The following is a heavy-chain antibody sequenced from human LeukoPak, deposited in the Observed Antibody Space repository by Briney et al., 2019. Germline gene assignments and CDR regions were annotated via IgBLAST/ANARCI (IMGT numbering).Heavy chain of an antibody. Sequence: SETLSLTCTVSGGSISSYYWSWIRQPPGKGLEWIGYIYYSGSTNYNPSLKSRVTISVDTSKNQFSLKLSSVTAADTAVYYCARLPIRSYYYYGMDVGGQGTTVTVSS. V-gene: IGHV4-59*08. CDR2: IYYSGST. CDR3: ARLPIRSYYYYGMDV. CDR1: GGSISSYY. J-gene: IGHJ6*02.